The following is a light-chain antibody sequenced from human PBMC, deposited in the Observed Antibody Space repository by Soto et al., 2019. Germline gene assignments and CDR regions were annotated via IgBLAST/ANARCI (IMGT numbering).Light chain of an antibody. CDR2: AAS. Sequence: DIQMTQSPSSLSASVGDRVTITCRASQAISSNLNWYQVKPGKAPKLLIYAASTLRSGVPSTFSGSGSGTDFTLTISSLQPEDFATYYCQQRYFTPLTFGGGTKVDIK. CDR1: QAISSN. J-gene: IGKJ4*01. CDR3: QQRYFTPLT. V-gene: IGKV1-39*01.